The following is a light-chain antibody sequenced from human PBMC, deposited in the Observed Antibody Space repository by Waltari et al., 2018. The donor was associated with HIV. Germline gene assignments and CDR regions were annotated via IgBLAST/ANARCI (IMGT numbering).Light chain of an antibody. V-gene: IGLV2-14*01. CDR2: EVS. Sequence: QSAPTQPASVSGSPGQSITISCTGTSSDLGHYKYVSWYQPSPGKAPQLMIYEVSNRPSGVSNRFSGSKSGNTASLTISGLQAEDEADYYCSSYISTTTLFGTGTKVTVL. CDR3: SSYISTTTL. J-gene: IGLJ1*01. CDR1: SSDLGHYKY.